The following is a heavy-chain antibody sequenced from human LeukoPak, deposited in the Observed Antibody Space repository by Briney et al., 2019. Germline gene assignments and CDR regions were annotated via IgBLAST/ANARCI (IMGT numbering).Heavy chain of an antibody. Sequence: GGSLRLSCAASGFTFSSYAMSWVRQAPGKGLEWVSAISGSGGSTYYADSVKGRFTISRDNSKNTLYLQMNSLRAEDTAVYYCARDLFSGTNYKPLFDYWGQGTLVTVSS. D-gene: IGHD3-10*01. J-gene: IGHJ4*02. CDR3: ARDLFSGTNYKPLFDY. V-gene: IGHV3-23*01. CDR1: GFTFSSYA. CDR2: ISGSGGST.